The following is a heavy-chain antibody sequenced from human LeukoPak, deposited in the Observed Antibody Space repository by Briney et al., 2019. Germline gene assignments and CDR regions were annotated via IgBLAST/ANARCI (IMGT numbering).Heavy chain of an antibody. CDR3: AKDLYSSSWYVAYYYYYGMDV. CDR2: ISYDGSNK. CDR1: GFTFSSYG. J-gene: IGHJ6*02. Sequence: GRSLRLSCAASGFTFSSYGMHWVRQAPGKGLEWVAVISYDGSNKYYADSVKGRFTISRDNSKNTLYLQMNSLRAEDTAVYYCAKDLYSSSWYVAYYYYYGMDVWGQGTTVTVSS. V-gene: IGHV3-30*18. D-gene: IGHD6-13*01.